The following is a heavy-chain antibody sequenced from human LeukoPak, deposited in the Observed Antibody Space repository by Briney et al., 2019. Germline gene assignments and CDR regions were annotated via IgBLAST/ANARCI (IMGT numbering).Heavy chain of an antibody. CDR1: GFTFSSYS. D-gene: IGHD3-10*01. CDR2: ISSGSSYI. Sequence: GGSLRLSCVASGFTFSSYSINWVRQAPGKGLEWVASISSGSSYIYYADSLMGRFTISRDNAQNSLYLRMNSLRAEDTAVYYCARGGSGRTQDDTFDIWGQGTMVTVSS. V-gene: IGHV3-21*01. J-gene: IGHJ3*02. CDR3: ARGGSGRTQDDTFDI.